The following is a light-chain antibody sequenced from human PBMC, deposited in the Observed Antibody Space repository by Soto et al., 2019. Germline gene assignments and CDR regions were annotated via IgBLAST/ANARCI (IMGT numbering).Light chain of an antibody. Sequence: QSALTQPHSVSASPGQTVTLSCTGTSSDVGGHDYVSWYQQHPGKAPKLMIFDVSERPSGVPDRFSGSKSGNTASLTISGLQAEDEADYFCCSYAGRYTLAFGGGTKLTVL. CDR3: CSYAGRYTLA. J-gene: IGLJ2*01. V-gene: IGLV2-11*01. CDR1: SSDVGGHDY. CDR2: DVS.